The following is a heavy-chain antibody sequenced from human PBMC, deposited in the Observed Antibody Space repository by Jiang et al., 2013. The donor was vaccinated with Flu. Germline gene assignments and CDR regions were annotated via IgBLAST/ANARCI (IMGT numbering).Heavy chain of an antibody. CDR2: IHPGYFDT. V-gene: IGHV5-51*01. CDR1: GHSFTNYW. D-gene: IGHD6-13*01. J-gene: IGHJ2*01. Sequence: VQLVESGAEVKKPGESLRISCKDSGHSFTNYWIGWVRQMPGKGLEWMGIIHPGYFDTKYNPSFQGQVTISADKSISTAYLQWSSLKASDTAMYYCAIAVDGTFYWYFDLWGRGTLVTVSS. CDR3: AIAVDGTFYWYFDL.